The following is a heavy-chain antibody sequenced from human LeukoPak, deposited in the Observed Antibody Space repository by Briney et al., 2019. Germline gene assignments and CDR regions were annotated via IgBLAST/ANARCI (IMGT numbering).Heavy chain of an antibody. CDR1: GFTFSSYG. CDR2: ISYDGSNK. J-gene: IGHJ4*02. CDR3: ARGSDILTGYPTG. V-gene: IGHV3-30*03. Sequence: GGSLRLSCAASGFTFSSYGMHWVRQAPGKGLEWVAVISYDGSNKYYADSVKGRFTISRDNSKNTLYLQMNSLRAEDTAVYYCARGSDILTGYPTGGGQGTLVTVSS. D-gene: IGHD3-9*01.